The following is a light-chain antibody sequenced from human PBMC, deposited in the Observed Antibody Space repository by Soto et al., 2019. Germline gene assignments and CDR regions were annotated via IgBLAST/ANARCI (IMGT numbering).Light chain of an antibody. V-gene: IGKV3-15*01. CDR3: QVYKHWPPEYT. CDR2: GAS. CDR1: QRVSSN. Sequence: EIVMTQSPATLSASPGERATLSCRASQRVSSNLAWYQQRPGQAPRLLIYGASTRAACIPARFSGSGSGTEFTLTISSLQSEDFAVYYCQVYKHWPPEYTFGQGTKLEIK. J-gene: IGKJ2*01.